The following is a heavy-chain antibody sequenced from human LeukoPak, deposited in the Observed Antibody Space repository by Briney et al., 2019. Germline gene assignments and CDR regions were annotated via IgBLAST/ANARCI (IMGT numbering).Heavy chain of an antibody. CDR3: APERITMVRGVIRKVWFDP. CDR1: GGSISSSSYY. Sequence: SETLSLTCTVSGGSISSSSYYWGWIRQPPGKGLEWIGSIYYSGSTYYNPSLKSRVTISVDTSKNQFSLKLSSVTAADTAVYYCAPERITMVRGVIRKVWFDPWGQGTLVTVSS. V-gene: IGHV4-39*07. D-gene: IGHD3-10*01. CDR2: IYYSGST. J-gene: IGHJ5*02.